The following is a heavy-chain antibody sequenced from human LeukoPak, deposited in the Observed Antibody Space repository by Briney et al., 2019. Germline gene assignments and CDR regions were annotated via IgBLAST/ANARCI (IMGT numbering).Heavy chain of an antibody. D-gene: IGHD3-16*01. CDR2: INPSGGST. CDR1: GYTFTSYY. Sequence: RASVKVSCKASGYTFTSYYMHWVRQAPGQGLEWMGIINPSGGSTSYAQKFQGRVTMTRDMSTSTVYMELSSLRSEDTAVYYCATGSPVVGSTIGGEFDYWGQGTLVTVSS. CDR3: ATGSPVVGSTIGGEFDY. J-gene: IGHJ4*02. V-gene: IGHV1-46*01.